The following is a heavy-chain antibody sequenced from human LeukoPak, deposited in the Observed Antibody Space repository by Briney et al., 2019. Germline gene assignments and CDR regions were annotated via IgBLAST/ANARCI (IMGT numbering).Heavy chain of an antibody. J-gene: IGHJ4*02. V-gene: IGHV3-48*03. Sequence: GGSLRLSCAASGFTFSSYEMNWVRQAPGKGLEWVSYISSSGSTIYYADSVKGRFTISRDNAKNSLYLQMNSLRAEDTAVYYCARAPGVVVISPFDYWGQGTLVTVSS. CDR3: ARAPGVVVISPFDY. CDR1: GFTFSSYE. CDR2: ISSSGSTI. D-gene: IGHD3-22*01.